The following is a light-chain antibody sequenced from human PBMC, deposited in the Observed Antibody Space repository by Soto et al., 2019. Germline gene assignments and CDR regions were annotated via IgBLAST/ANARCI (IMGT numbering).Light chain of an antibody. CDR3: QQFNNYPQIT. CDR1: QSISSW. V-gene: IGKV1-5*01. Sequence: DIQMTQSPSTLSASVGDRVTITCRASQSISSWLAWYQQKPGKAPKLLIYDASSLESGVPSRFSGSGSGTDFTLTISSLQPEDFATYYCQQFNNYPQITFGQGTRLENK. CDR2: DAS. J-gene: IGKJ5*01.